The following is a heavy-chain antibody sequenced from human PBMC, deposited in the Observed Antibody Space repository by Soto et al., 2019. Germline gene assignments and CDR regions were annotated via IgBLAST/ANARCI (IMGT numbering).Heavy chain of an antibody. V-gene: IGHV1-3*01. Sequence: ASVKVSCKASGYSFTTYILTWVRQAPGQGLEWMGWINAGNGNTKYSQKFQGRVTITRDTSASTAYMELSSLRSEDTAVYYCARDLGGWPDYWGQGTLVTVSS. J-gene: IGHJ4*02. CDR3: ARDLGGWPDY. CDR2: INAGNGNT. D-gene: IGHD2-15*01. CDR1: GYSFTTYI.